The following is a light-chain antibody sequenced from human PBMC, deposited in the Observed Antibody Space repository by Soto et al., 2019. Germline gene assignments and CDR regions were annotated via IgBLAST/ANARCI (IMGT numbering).Light chain of an antibody. J-gene: IGLJ2*01. CDR1: SSDVGSYNL. CDR2: EVT. V-gene: IGLV2-23*02. CDR3: CSYAGGSAFVL. Sequence: QSALTQPASVSGSPGQSITIPYTGTSSDVGSYNLVSWYQQHPGKAPKLIIFEVTERPSGVSARFSGSKSGDTASLTISGLQAEDEAEYHCCSYAGGSAFVLFGGGTKVTVL.